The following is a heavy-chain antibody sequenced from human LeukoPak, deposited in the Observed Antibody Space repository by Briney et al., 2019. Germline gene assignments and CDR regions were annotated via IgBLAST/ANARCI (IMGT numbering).Heavy chain of an antibody. D-gene: IGHD3-10*01. J-gene: IGHJ4*02. CDR1: GGSSSSYY. CDR2: IYYSGST. CDR3: ARDRGQGSPHFDY. V-gene: IGHV4-59*01. Sequence: LSLTCTVSGGSSSSYYWSWIRQPPGKGLEWIGYIYYSGSTNYNPSLKSRVTISVDTSKNQFSLKLSSVTAADTAVYYCARDRGQGSPHFDYWGQGTLVTVSS.